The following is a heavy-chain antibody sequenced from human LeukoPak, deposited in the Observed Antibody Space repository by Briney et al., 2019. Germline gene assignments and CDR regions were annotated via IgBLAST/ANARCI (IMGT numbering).Heavy chain of an antibody. CDR3: AKDLTYESSGSVIDN. CDR2: VNWHGTT. D-gene: IGHD3-22*01. CDR1: GFIFEDYT. V-gene: IGHV3-43*01. Sequence: GGSLRLSCAASGFIFEDYTMHWVRQVPGKTLEWVSLVNWHGTTYYADSLKGRFTISRDNSKNSLYLQMDSPRIEDTAFYYCAKDLTYESSGSVIDNWGLGTLVTVSS. J-gene: IGHJ4*02.